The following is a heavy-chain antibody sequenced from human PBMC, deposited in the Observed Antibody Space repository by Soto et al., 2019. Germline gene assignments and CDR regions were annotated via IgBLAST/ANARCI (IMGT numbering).Heavy chain of an antibody. Sequence: GGSLRLSCAASGLNDSSNYMNLVRQAPGKGLEWVSINYSGGKTYYADPVKGRFTISRDISKNTLYLQMNRLRVEDTAVYYCAREVVGALYYYGMDVWGQGTTVTVSS. CDR1: GLNDSSNY. D-gene: IGHD2-15*01. V-gene: IGHV3-53*01. CDR2: NYSGGKT. J-gene: IGHJ6*02. CDR3: AREVVGALYYYGMDV.